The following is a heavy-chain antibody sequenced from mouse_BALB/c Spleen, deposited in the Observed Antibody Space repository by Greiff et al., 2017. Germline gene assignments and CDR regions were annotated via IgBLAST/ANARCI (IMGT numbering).Heavy chain of an antibody. Sequence: VQLQQSGPELVKPGASVKIPCKASGYTFTDYNMDWVKQSHGKSLEWIGDINPNNGGTIYNQKFKGKATLTVDKSSSTAYMELRSLTSEDTAVYYCARDYYGSSPYAMDYWGQGTSVTGSS. CDR2: INPNNGGT. J-gene: IGHJ4*01. V-gene: IGHV1-18*01. D-gene: IGHD1-1*01. CDR1: GYTFTDYN. CDR3: ARDYYGSSPYAMDY.